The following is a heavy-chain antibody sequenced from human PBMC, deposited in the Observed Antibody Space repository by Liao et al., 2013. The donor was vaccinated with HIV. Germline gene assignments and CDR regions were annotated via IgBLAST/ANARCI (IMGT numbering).Heavy chain of an antibody. CDR2: IYYSGST. D-gene: IGHD3-3*01. CDR1: GGSISSYY. V-gene: IGHV4-59*12. J-gene: IGHJ4*02. CDR3: ARVGMTFGVLKKAPDY. Sequence: QVQLQESGPGLVKPSETLSLTCTVSGGSISSYYWSWIRQPPGKGLEWIGYIYYSGSTYYNPSLGSRVTISLDTSKNHFSLTLSSVTAADTAVYYCARVGMTFGVLKKAPDYWGRGTLVTASS.